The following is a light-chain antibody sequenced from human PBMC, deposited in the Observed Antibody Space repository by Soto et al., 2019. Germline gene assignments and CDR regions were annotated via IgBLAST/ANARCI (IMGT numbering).Light chain of an antibody. Sequence: EIVLTQSPGTLSLSPGERATLSCRASQSVSSRYLAWCQQRPGQAPRLLIYGASTRAAGIPDRFSGSGSGTDFTLTITRLEPEDSAVYFCQQYTGPPTTFGQGTRPETK. V-gene: IGKV3-20*01. CDR2: GAS. CDR1: QSVSSRY. CDR3: QQYTGPPTT. J-gene: IGKJ5*01.